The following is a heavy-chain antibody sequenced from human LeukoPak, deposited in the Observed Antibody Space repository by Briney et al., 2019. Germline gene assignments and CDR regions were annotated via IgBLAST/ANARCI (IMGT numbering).Heavy chain of an antibody. D-gene: IGHD3-10*01. CDR3: ARDSPMVRGLIGYFDL. CDR1: GGSISSSSHY. J-gene: IGHJ2*01. CDR2: IYYSGDT. Sequence: SETLSLTCTVSGGSISSSSHYWGWVRQPPGKGLEWIGGIYYSGDTSYNPSLKSRVTISLDTSKNQFSLKLSSVTAADTAVYYCARDSPMVRGLIGYFDLWGRGTLVTVSS. V-gene: IGHV4-39*02.